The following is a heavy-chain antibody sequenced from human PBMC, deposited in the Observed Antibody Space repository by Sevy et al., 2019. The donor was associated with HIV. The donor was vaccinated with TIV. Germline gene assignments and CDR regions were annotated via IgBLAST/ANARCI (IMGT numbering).Heavy chain of an antibody. D-gene: IGHD5-18*01. J-gene: IGHJ4*02. V-gene: IGHV3-66*01. CDR3: ARGKSGYGYGLDY. Sequence: GGSLRLSCAASGFPVSSNYMSWVRQAPGKGLEWVSVIYSDGSTYHADPVKGRFTIPRDNSKNTLYLQMNSRRVEDTAVYYCARGKSGYGYGLDYWGQGTLVTVSS. CDR1: GFPVSSNY. CDR2: IYSDGST.